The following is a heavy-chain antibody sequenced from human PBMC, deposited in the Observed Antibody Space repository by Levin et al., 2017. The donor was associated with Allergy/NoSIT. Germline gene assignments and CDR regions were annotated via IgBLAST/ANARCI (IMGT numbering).Heavy chain of an antibody. J-gene: IGHJ4*02. CDR3: ARVVSPRGYSGYSDY. Sequence: GGSLRLSCAASGFTFSSYWMHWVRQAPGRGLVWVSRIYSDGSSTTYADSVKGRFTISRDNAKKTVYLQMNSLRAEDTAVYYCARVVSPRGYSGYSDYWGQGTLVTVSS. D-gene: IGHD5-12*01. CDR1: GFTFSSYW. CDR2: IYSDGSST. V-gene: IGHV3-74*01.